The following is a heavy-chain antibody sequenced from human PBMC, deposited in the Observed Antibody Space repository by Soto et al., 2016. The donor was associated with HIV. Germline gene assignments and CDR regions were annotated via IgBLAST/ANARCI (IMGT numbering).Heavy chain of an antibody. CDR3: ANSLTYWLNQSLGH. D-gene: IGHD2-8*02. CDR1: GFTFSSYA. J-gene: IGHJ1*01. Sequence: EVQLLESGGGLVQPGGSLRLSCAASGFTFSSYAMSWVRQAPGKGLEWVSAISGSGGSTYYADSVKGRFTISRDNSKNTLYLQMNSLRAEDTAVYYCANSLTYWLNQSLGHWGQGTLVTVSS. CDR2: ISGSGGST. V-gene: IGHV3-23*01.